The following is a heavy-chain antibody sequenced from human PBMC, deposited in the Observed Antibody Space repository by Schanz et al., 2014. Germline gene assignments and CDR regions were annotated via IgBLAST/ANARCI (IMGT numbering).Heavy chain of an antibody. CDR2: IKQDGSEK. Sequence: EVQLVESGGGLVQPGGSLRLSCAASGFTFSNYAMSWVRQAPGKGLEWVANIKQDGSEKYYVDSVKGRFTISRDNAKNSLYLQMNGLRAEDTAVFYCARDGAELYYFDDWGQGTLVTVSS. CDR1: GFTFSNYA. J-gene: IGHJ4*02. V-gene: IGHV3-7*01. D-gene: IGHD1-1*01. CDR3: ARDGAELYYFDD.